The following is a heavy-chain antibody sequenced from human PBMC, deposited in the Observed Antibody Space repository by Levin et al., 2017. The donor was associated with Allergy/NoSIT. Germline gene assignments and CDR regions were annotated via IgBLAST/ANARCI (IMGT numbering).Heavy chain of an antibody. CDR2: VSWNSGAI. CDR3: AKGRVGSYGPDPIDY. CDR1: GFIFGDYA. Sequence: GGSLRLSCAASGFIFGDYAMYWVRQAPGKGLEWVSGVSWNSGAIGYADSVKGRFTIARDNAKNSLYLQMSSLRAEDSALYYCAKGRVGSYGPDPIDYWGPGSLVSVSS. J-gene: IGHJ4*02. V-gene: IGHV3-9*01. D-gene: IGHD3-10*01.